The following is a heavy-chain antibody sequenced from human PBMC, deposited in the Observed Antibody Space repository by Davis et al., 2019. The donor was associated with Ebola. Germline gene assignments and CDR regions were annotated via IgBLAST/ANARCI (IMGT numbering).Heavy chain of an antibody. CDR3: ARCEENPDTTMVSCFDY. CDR2: INTNTGNP. V-gene: IGHV7-4-1*02. J-gene: IGHJ4*02. D-gene: IGHD5-18*01. CDR1: GYTFTSYA. Sequence: ASVKVSCKASGYTFTSYAMNWVRQAPGQGLEWMGWINTNTGNPTYAQGFTGRFVFSLDTSDSTAYLQISSLKAEDTAVYYCARCEENPDTTMVSCFDYWGQGTLVTVSS.